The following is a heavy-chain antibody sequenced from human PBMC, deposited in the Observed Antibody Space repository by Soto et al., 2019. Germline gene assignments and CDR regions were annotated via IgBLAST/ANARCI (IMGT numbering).Heavy chain of an antibody. CDR1: GYSFTGYY. CDR2: IIPSSGGT. J-gene: IGHJ4*02. Sequence: ASVKVSCKASGYSFTGYYIHWVRQAPGQGLEWMGWIIPSSGGTNYAQKFQGRVTMTRDTSISTAHMELSRLRSDDTAMYYCAEGVDFGVTFDYWGQGTLVTVSS. CDR3: AEGVDFGVTFDY. V-gene: IGHV1-2*02. D-gene: IGHD4-17*01.